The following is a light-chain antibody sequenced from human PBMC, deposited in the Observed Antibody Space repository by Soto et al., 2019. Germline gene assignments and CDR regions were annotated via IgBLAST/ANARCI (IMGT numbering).Light chain of an antibody. CDR3: AAWDDTLSGVV. Sequence: QPVLTQPPSASGTPGQRVTISCSGSTSNIGSNHLYWFQQLPGTAPKLLIFRGTQRSSGVSDRFSGFKSGTSASLAISGLRSEDEADYYCAAWDDTLSGVVFGGGTQLTVL. V-gene: IGLV1-47*01. CDR2: RGT. CDR1: TSNIGSNH. J-gene: IGLJ2*01.